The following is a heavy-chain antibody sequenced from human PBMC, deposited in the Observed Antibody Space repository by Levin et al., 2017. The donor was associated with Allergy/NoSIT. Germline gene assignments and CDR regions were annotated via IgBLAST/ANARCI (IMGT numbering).Heavy chain of an antibody. V-gene: IGHV3-23*01. CDR2: ISGSGGST. J-gene: IGHJ6*03. CDR1: GFTFSSYA. D-gene: IGHD3-10*01. CDR3: AKIYYGSGSRMPTTAYMDV. Sequence: PGGSLRLSCAASGFTFSSYAMSWVRQAPGKGLEWVSAISGSGGSTYYADSVKGRFTISRDNSKNTLYLQMNSLRAEDTAVYYCAKIYYGSGSRMPTTAYMDVWGKGTTVTVSS.